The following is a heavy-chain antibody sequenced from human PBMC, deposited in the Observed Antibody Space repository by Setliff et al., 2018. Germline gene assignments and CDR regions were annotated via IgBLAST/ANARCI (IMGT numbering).Heavy chain of an antibody. J-gene: IGHJ4*02. CDR3: AHRQLGSAASGASFDF. CDR2: MFWNGGE. Sequence: SGPTLVNPTETLTLTCSLSGVSLSASGVGVGWIRQPPGKALEWLALMFWNGGERYNPSLSSRLSIAKDTSRNEVVLTLINLDPLDTATYYCAHRQLGSAASGASFDFWGRGTLVTVSS. CDR1: GVSLSASGVG. V-gene: IGHV2-5*01. D-gene: IGHD6-13*01.